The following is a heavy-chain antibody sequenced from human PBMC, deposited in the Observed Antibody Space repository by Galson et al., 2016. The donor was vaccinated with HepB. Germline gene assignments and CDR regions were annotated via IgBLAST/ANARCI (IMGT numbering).Heavy chain of an antibody. D-gene: IGHD3-22*01. J-gene: IGHJ4*02. CDR2: SSAYIGNI. CDR3: ARGGDSSSGFCDY. Sequence: SVKVSCKASGYTFTKYGITWVRQAPGQGLEWKGWSSAYIGNINYSPKFQDRVTMTTDTSATTAYMELNSLRSDDTAVYYCARGGDSSSGFCDYWGQGTLVSVSS. CDR1: GYTFTKYG. V-gene: IGHV1-18*04.